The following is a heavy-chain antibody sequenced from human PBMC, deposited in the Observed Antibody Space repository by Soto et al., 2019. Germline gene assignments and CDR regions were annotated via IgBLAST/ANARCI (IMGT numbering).Heavy chain of an antibody. J-gene: IGHJ4*02. CDR2: ISGTGGST. D-gene: IGHD3-10*01. V-gene: IGHV3-23*01. CDR1: GFIFSNYV. Sequence: EVQLLESGGGLVQPGGSVRLSCAASGFIFSNYVLSWVRQAPGKGLEWVSAISGTGGSTYYADSVKGRFTISRDNSKNMLYVQMNGLRVEDTAVYYCAKEGNRVRGPDYWGQGTLVTVSS. CDR3: AKEGNRVRGPDY.